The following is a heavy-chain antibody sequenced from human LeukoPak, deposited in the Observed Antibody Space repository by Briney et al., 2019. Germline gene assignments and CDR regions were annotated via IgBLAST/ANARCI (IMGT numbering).Heavy chain of an antibody. D-gene: IGHD2-15*01. CDR3: ARRRGCSGGSCYPTKVNWFDP. Sequence: PSETLSLTCTVSGDSISSYYWSWIRQPPGKGLEWIGEINHSGSTNYNPSLKSRVTISVDTSKNQFSLKLSSVTAADTAVYYCARRRGCSGGSCYPTKVNWFDPWGQGTLVTVSS. CDR2: INHSGST. V-gene: IGHV4-34*01. J-gene: IGHJ5*02. CDR1: GDSISSYY.